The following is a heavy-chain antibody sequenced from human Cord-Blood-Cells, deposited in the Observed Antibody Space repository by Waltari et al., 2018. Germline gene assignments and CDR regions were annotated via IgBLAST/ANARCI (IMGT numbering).Heavy chain of an antibody. Sequence: QVQLVESGGGVVQPGGSLRLSCAASGFTFSSYGMHWVRQAPGKGCEWVAFIGYDGSKKYYADSVKGRFTISRDNSKNTLYLQMNSLRAEDTAVYYCAKETIFGVVLDYWGQGTLVTVSS. D-gene: IGHD3-3*01. CDR1: GFTFSSYG. CDR3: AKETIFGVVLDY. CDR2: IGYDGSKK. V-gene: IGHV3-30*02. J-gene: IGHJ4*02.